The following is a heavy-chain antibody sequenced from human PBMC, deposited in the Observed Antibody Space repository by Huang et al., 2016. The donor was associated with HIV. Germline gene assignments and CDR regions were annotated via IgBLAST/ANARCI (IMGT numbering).Heavy chain of an antibody. Sequence: QVQLEQSGPAVRKPGSSVKVSCQASGGSFSDQIISWVRQAPGQRFEWMGGITARFRAPAYAQEFKGRVTMTADEATATIYMELNSLTSEDTAVYYCAMSLRYQYDSRSYWGRYFDYWGQGTLVTVSS. V-gene: IGHV1-69*01. CDR2: ITARFRAP. CDR1: GGSFSDQI. J-gene: IGHJ4*02. D-gene: IGHD3-16*01. CDR3: AMSLRYQYDSRSYWGRYFDY.